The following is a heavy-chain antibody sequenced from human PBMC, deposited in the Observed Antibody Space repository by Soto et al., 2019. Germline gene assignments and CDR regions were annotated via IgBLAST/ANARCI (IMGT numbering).Heavy chain of an antibody. J-gene: IGHJ4*02. Sequence: SETLSLTCAVYGGSFSGYYWSWIRQPPGKGLEWIGEINHSGSTNYNPSLKSRVTISVDTSKNQFSLKLSSVTAADTAVYYCARRDSTHCSGGSCYFFDYWGQGTLVTVS. D-gene: IGHD2-15*01. CDR1: GGSFSGYY. CDR2: INHSGST. CDR3: ARRDSTHCSGGSCYFFDY. V-gene: IGHV4-34*01.